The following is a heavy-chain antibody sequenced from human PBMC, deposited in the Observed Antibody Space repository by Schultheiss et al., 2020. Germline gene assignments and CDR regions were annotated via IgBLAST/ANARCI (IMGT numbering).Heavy chain of an antibody. V-gene: IGHV4-61*05. Sequence: GSLRLSCTVSGGSISSSSYYWGWIRQPPGKGLEWIGYIYYSGSTNYNPSLKSRVTISVDTSKNQFSLKLSSVTAADTAVYYCARHGGGGSYYLRFAFDIWGQGTMVTVSS. D-gene: IGHD1-26*01. CDR1: GGSISSSSYY. J-gene: IGHJ3*02. CDR3: ARHGGGGSYYLRFAFDI. CDR2: IYYSGST.